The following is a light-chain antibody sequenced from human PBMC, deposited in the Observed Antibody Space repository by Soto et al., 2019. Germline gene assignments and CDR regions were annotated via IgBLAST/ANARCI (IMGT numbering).Light chain of an antibody. Sequence: TQSPVTLSVSSVAVATLSCRASYNVNSNLAWYQQKPGQAPRLLIYGASSRATGIPDRFSGSGSGTDFTLTISRLEPEDFAVYYCQQYGSSPITFGQGTRLEIK. CDR3: QQYGSSPIT. V-gene: IGKV3-20*01. CDR2: GAS. CDR1: YNVNSN. J-gene: IGKJ5*01.